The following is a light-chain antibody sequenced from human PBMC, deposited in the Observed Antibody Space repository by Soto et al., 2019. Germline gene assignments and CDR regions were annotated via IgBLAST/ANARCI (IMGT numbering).Light chain of an antibody. CDR1: QSVGSN. V-gene: IGKV3-15*01. Sequence: EIVMPQSPATLSVSPGERATLSCRASQSVGSNLAWYQQKPGQAPRLLIFGASSRATGVPARFSGSGSGTEFTLTINSLQSEDFAVYFCQQYDNLPLTFGPRTKVDIK. J-gene: IGKJ3*01. CDR2: GAS. CDR3: QQYDNLPLT.